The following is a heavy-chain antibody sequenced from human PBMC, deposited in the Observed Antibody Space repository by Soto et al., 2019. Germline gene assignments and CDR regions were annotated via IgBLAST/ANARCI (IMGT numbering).Heavy chain of an antibody. CDR1: GFTFSSYW. D-gene: IGHD4-4*01. V-gene: IGHV3-7*01. J-gene: IGHJ6*03. CDR3: ARALNANDYSNYDYYYLDV. Sequence: GGSLRLSCAASGFTFSSYWMSWVRQAPGKGLEWVANIKQDGSEKYYVDSVKGRFTISRDNAKNSLYLQMNSLRAEDTAVYYCARALNANDYSNYDYYYLDVWGKGTTVTVSS. CDR2: IKQDGSEK.